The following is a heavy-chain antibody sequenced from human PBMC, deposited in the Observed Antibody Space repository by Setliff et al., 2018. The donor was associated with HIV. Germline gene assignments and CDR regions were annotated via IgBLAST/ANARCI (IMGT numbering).Heavy chain of an antibody. CDR2: VYYSGTT. V-gene: IGHV4-59*05. J-gene: IGHJ4*02. CDR1: GGPISSYY. Sequence: SETLSLTCTVSGGPISSYYWSWIRQPPGKGPEWIGTVYYSGTTYYNPSLKNRVTISVDTSKNQFSLKLTSMTAADTAVYYCARAYFYDTRGPYYFDRWGQGTLVTVSS. D-gene: IGHD3-22*01. CDR3: ARAYFYDTRGPYYFDR.